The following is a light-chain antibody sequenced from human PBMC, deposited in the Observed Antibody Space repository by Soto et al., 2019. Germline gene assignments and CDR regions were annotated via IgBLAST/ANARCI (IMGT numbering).Light chain of an antibody. V-gene: IGKV1-39*01. CDR2: AAS. Sequence: DIQMTQSPSSLSASVGDRVTITCRASQSISSYLNWYQQKPGKAPKLLIYAASSLQSGVPSRFSGSGSGTEFTLTISSLQPDDFATYYCQQFHSYPWTFGQGTKVDIK. CDR1: QSISSY. J-gene: IGKJ1*01. CDR3: QQFHSYPWT.